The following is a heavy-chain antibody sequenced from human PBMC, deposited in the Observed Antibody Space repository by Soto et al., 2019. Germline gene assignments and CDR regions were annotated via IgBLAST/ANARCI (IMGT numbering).Heavy chain of an antibody. V-gene: IGHV3-48*02. CDR1: GFTLSSYS. CDR3: ARLGRGLDY. Sequence: GGSLRLSCAASGFTLSSYSMNWVRQAPGKGLEWVSYISSSSSTIYYADSVKGRFTISRDNAKNSLYLQMSSLRDEDTAVYYCARLGRGLDYWGQGTLVTVSS. CDR2: ISSSSSTI. D-gene: IGHD3-16*01. J-gene: IGHJ4*02.